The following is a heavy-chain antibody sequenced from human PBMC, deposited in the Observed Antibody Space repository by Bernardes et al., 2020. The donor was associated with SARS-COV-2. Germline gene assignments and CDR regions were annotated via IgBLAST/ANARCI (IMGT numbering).Heavy chain of an antibody. Sequence: SETLSLTCTVSGVSISSTSYYWVWVRQPPGKGLVYFGYISYSRNTYYNPSLKSPVTISVTSRNHFSLNLSSVTAADTAVYYCARYYGSGSLFDYWGQGTLVTVSS. CDR1: GVSISSTSYY. D-gene: IGHD3-10*01. CDR3: ARYYGSGSLFDY. V-gene: IGHV4-39*02. J-gene: IGHJ4*02. CDR2: ISYSRNT.